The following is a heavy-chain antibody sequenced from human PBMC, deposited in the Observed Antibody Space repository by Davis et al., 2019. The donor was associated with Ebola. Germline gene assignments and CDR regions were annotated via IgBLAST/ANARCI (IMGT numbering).Heavy chain of an antibody. J-gene: IGHJ5*02. CDR2: ISSNGGST. D-gene: IGHD4-11*01. CDR1: GFTFSSYA. CDR3: ARGRLHSRGFDP. Sequence: GESLKISCAASGFTFSSYAMHWVRQAPGKGLEYVSAISSNGGSTYYANSVKGRFTISRDNSKNTLYLQMNSLRAEDTAVYYCARGRLHSRGFDPWGQGTLVTVSS. V-gene: IGHV3-64*01.